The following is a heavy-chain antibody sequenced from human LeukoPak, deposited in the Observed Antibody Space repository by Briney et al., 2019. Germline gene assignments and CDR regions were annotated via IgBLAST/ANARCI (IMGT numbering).Heavy chain of an antibody. D-gene: IGHD5-24*01. CDR2: IDPSDSYT. CDR1: GYSFTSYW. CDR3: ARQGGPFRDGYNYDDY. J-gene: IGHJ4*02. Sequence: PGESLRISCKGSGYSFTSYWISWVRQMPGKGLEWMGRIDPSDSYTNYSPSFQGHVTISADKFISTAYLQWSSLKASDTAMYYCARQGGPFRDGYNYDDYWGQGTLVTVSS. V-gene: IGHV5-10-1*01.